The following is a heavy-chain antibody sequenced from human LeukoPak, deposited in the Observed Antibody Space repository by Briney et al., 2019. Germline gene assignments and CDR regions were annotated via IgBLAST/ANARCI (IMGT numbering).Heavy chain of an antibody. CDR1: GYTFTSYY. CDR3: ARCHYGSGSYYTPYFDY. D-gene: IGHD3-10*01. V-gene: IGHV1-46*01. Sequence: ASVKVSCKTSGYTFTSYYMHWVRQAPGQGLEWMGIINPSGGDTSFARKFQGRVTITADESTSTAYMELSSLRSEDTAVYYCARCHYGSGSYYTPYFDYWGQGTLVTVSS. CDR2: INPSGGDT. J-gene: IGHJ4*02.